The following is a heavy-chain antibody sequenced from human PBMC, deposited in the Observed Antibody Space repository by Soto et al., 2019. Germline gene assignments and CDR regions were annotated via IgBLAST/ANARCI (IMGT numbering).Heavy chain of an antibody. D-gene: IGHD2-2*01. CDR3: ARQTPESADDY. Sequence: GASVKVSFKASGYTFISYEIQWVRQAPGQRLEWVGWINTANGNTAYAENFLGRAKITSDTAASTVYMELRSLTSGDTAVYYCARQTPESADDYWGQGTLVTVSS. J-gene: IGHJ4*02. V-gene: IGHV1-3*04. CDR2: INTANGNT. CDR1: GYTFISYE.